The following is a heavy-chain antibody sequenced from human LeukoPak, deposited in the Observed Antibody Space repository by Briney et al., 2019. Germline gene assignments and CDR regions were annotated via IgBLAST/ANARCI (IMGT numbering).Heavy chain of an antibody. D-gene: IGHD6-13*01. Sequence: GGSLRLSCAPSGFTFSSYSMNWVRQAPGKGLEWVSYISSSSSTIYYADSVKGRFTISRDNAKNSLYLQMNSLRAEDTAVYYCARGSSGRQQLRDYWGQGTLVTVSS. CDR3: ARGSSGRQQLRDY. CDR1: GFTFSSYS. J-gene: IGHJ4*02. CDR2: ISSSSSTI. V-gene: IGHV3-48*01.